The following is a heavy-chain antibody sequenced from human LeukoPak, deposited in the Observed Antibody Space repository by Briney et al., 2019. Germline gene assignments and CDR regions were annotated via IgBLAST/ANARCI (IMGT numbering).Heavy chain of an antibody. CDR2: ISSSGSTI. J-gene: IGHJ4*02. CDR3: ARVSYYYDSSGYYDFVY. CDR1: GFTFSSYE. D-gene: IGHD3-22*01. Sequence: GGSLRLSCAASGFTFSSYEMNWVRQAPGKGLEWVSYISSSGSTIYYADSVKGRFTISRDNAKNSLYLQMNSLRAEDTAVYYCARVSYYYDSSGYYDFVYWGQGTLVTVSS. V-gene: IGHV3-48*03.